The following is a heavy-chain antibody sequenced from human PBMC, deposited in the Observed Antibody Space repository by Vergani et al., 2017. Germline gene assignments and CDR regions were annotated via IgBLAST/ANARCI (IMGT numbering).Heavy chain of an antibody. CDR1: GFTFSSYG. D-gene: IGHD2/OR15-2a*01. J-gene: IGHJ4*02. V-gene: IGHV3-33*06. CDR2: IWYDGSNK. Sequence: QVQLVESGGGVVQNGRSLRLSCAASGFTFSSYGMHWVREAPGKGLEWVAGIWYDGSNKYYADSVKGQFTISRDNSKNTLYLQMNSLRAEDPAVYYCAKFPLNRATPDRDYFWGPGTLGTVSS. CDR3: AKFPLNRATPDRDYF.